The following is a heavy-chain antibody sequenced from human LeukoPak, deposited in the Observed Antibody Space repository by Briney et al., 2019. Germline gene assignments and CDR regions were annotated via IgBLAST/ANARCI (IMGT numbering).Heavy chain of an antibody. D-gene: IGHD2-2*01. CDR2: ISGSGGST. CDR1: GYTFSSYA. CDR3: AKDLGVVSAARFDY. V-gene: IGHV3-23*01. Sequence: GGSLRLSCAASGYTFSSYAMSWVRQAPGKGLEWVSAISGSGGSTNYADSVKGRFTISRDNSKNTLYLQMNSLRAEDTAVYYCAKDLGVVSAARFDYWGQGTLVTVSS. J-gene: IGHJ4*02.